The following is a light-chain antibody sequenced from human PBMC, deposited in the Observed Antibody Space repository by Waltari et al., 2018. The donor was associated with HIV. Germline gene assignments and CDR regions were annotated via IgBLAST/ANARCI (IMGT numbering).Light chain of an antibody. J-gene: IGLJ2*01. V-gene: IGLV3-21*02. Sequence: SYVLTQAPSVSVAPGQAASITCGGHNIGIQTVHWYQQKPGQAPVLVVYDDTDRPSGIPERFSGSNSGNTATLTISRVEAGDEADYYCQVWDESSEHVVFGGGTKVTVL. CDR3: QVWDESSEHVV. CDR1: NIGIQT. CDR2: DDT.